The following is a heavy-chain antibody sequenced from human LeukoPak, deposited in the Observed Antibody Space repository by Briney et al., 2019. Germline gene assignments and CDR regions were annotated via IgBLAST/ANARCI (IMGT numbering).Heavy chain of an antibody. CDR3: ARDSGGRGSSSWKNWFDP. CDR2: IYTSGST. J-gene: IGHJ5*02. Sequence: ASETLSLTCTVSGGSISSYYWSWIRQPAGKGLEWIGRIYTSGSTNYNPSLKSRVTMSVDTSKNQFSLKLSSVTAADTAVYYCARDSGGRGSSSWKNWFDPWGQGTLVTVSS. D-gene: IGHD6-13*01. V-gene: IGHV4-4*07. CDR1: GGSISSYY.